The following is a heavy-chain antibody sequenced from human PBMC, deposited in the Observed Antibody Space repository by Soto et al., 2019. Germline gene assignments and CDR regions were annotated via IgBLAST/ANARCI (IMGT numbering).Heavy chain of an antibody. J-gene: IGHJ4*02. CDR3: ARHWITMVRGVCHFDY. D-gene: IGHD3-10*01. CDR1: GGSFSSSSYY. CDR2: IYYSGST. V-gene: IGHV4-39*01. Sequence: QLQLQESGPGLVKPSETLSLTCTVSGGSFSSSSYYWGWIRQPPGKGLEWIGSIYYSGSTYYNPSRKSRVTMSVDPSKNQFSLKLISVTAADTAVYYCARHWITMVRGVCHFDYWGQGTLVTVSS.